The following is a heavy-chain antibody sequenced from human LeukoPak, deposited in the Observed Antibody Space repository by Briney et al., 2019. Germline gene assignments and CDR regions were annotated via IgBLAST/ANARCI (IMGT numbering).Heavy chain of an antibody. Sequence: MPSETLSLTCTVSGGSISSSSYYWGWIRQPPGKGLEWIGSIYYSGSTYYNPSLKSRVTISVGTSKNQFSLKLSSVTAADTAVYYCARNGYSYGYFDYWGQGTLVTVSS. CDR2: IYYSGST. D-gene: IGHD5-18*01. J-gene: IGHJ4*02. CDR1: GGSISSSSYY. V-gene: IGHV4-39*07. CDR3: ARNGYSYGYFDY.